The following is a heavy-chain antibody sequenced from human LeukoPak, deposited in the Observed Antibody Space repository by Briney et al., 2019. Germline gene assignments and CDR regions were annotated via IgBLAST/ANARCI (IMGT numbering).Heavy chain of an antibody. CDR2: ITSSGSTI. CDR3: AKARTDCSSTSCYIDY. J-gene: IGHJ4*02. V-gene: IGHV3-11*01. CDR1: GFTFSDYY. Sequence: PGGSLRLSCAASGFTFSDYYISWIRQAPGKGLEWVSYITSSGSTIYYADSVKGRFTISRDNAKISLYLQMNSLRAEDTAVYYCAKARTDCSSTSCYIDYWGQGTLVTVSS. D-gene: IGHD2-2*02.